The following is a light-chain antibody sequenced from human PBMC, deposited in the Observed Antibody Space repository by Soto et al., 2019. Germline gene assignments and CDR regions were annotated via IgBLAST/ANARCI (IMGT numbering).Light chain of an antibody. Sequence: QSVVTQPASVSGSPGQSITISCTGTSSDVGGYDYVSWYQQHPDKAPKVLIFEVSNRPSGISNRFSGSKSGNTASLTISGLQAEDEADYYCSSYTSNSTSVVFGGGTKLTVL. V-gene: IGLV2-14*01. J-gene: IGLJ2*01. CDR2: EVS. CDR1: SSDVGGYDY. CDR3: SSYTSNSTSVV.